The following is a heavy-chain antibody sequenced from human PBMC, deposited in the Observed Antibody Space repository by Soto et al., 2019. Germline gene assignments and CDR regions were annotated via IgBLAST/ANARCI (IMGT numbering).Heavy chain of an antibody. J-gene: IGHJ3*02. V-gene: IGHV1-2*04. CDR3: ARDYLRAYIVATPLFAFDI. CDR2: INPNSGGT. D-gene: IGHD5-12*01. Sequence: GASVKVSCKASGYTFTGYYMHWVRQAPGQGLEWMGWINPNSGGTNYAQKFQGWVTMTRDTSISTAYMELSRLRSDDTAVYYCARDYLRAYIVATPLFAFDIWGQGTMVTVSS. CDR1: GYTFTGYY.